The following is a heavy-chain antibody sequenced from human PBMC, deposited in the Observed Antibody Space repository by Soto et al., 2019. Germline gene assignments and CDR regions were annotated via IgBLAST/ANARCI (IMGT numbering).Heavy chain of an antibody. D-gene: IGHD1-1*01. Sequence: EVQLVESGGGLVQPGGSLRLSCTASRFAFSSSGMNWVRQAPGKGLEWVSYISGSSFTIYYADSVKGRFTISRDNGRNSLYLQMNSLRAEDTAVYYCASYNWNDVKAFDFWGQGTMVTVSS. J-gene: IGHJ3*01. V-gene: IGHV3-48*01. CDR3: ASYNWNDVKAFDF. CDR2: ISGSSFTI. CDR1: RFAFSSSG.